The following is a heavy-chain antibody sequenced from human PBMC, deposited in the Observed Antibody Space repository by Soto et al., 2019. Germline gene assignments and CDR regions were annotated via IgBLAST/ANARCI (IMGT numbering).Heavy chain of an antibody. Sequence: SETLSLTCTVSGGSISSGDYYWSWIRQPPGKGLEWIGYIYYSGSTYYNPSLKSRVTISVDTSKNQFSLKLSSVTAADTAVYYCARISGIADYYFDYWGQGTLVTVSS. D-gene: IGHD6-13*01. CDR1: GGSISSGDYY. CDR2: IYYSGST. CDR3: ARISGIADYYFDY. V-gene: IGHV4-30-4*01. J-gene: IGHJ4*02.